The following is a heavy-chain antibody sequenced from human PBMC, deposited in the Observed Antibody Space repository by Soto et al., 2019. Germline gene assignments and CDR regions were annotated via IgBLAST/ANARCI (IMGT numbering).Heavy chain of an antibody. Sequence: EVQLLESGGGLVQPGGSLRLSCAASGFTFSSYAMSWVRQAPGKGLEWVSGISGSGGSTYYADSVKGRFTMSRDNSKNTLYLQMDSRRAEDTAVYYCAKEELERQGSGFDYWGQGTLVTVSS. D-gene: IGHD1-1*01. CDR2: ISGSGGST. J-gene: IGHJ4*02. CDR3: AKEELERQGSGFDY. V-gene: IGHV3-23*01. CDR1: GFTFSSYA.